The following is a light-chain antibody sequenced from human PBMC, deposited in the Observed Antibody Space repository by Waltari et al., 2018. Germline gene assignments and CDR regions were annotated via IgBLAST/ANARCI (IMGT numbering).Light chain of an antibody. CDR3: QQGYSYPRT. CDR1: QGIGNN. J-gene: IGKJ1*01. CDR2: RAS. Sequence: DIQMTQSPSSLSASVVDTFTITCQASQGIGNNLNWYQQKPGKAPKLLIYRASSLQSGIPSRFSGSGSGTDFTLTISSLQPEDFATYYCQQGYSYPRTFGQGTKVEIK. V-gene: IGKV1-16*01.